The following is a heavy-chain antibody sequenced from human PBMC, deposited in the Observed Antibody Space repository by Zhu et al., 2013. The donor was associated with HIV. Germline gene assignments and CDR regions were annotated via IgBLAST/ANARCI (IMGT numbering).Heavy chain of an antibody. J-gene: IGHJ4*02. D-gene: IGHD3-10*01. V-gene: IGHV4-4*02. CDR1: GGPISRSDW. CDR3: AMSLYGAGS. Sequence: VQLQESGPGVVTPSGTLSLTCVVSGGPISRSDWWTWVRQPPGKGLEWIGEIYHSGTTNYNPSLKSRLTISVDKSKNQFSLKLTSVTAADTAIYYCAMSLYGAGSWGQGTLVTVSS. CDR2: IYHSGTT.